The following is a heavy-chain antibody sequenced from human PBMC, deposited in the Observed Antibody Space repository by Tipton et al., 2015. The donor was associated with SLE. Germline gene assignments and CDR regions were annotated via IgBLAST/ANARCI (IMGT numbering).Heavy chain of an antibody. Sequence: TLSLTCAVYGGSFSGHYWSWFRQSPVKGLEWIGIVYRTAYYNPSLKSRVTVSVETSKNEVSLKLNSVTASDTAVYYCVSGVGNTGRFHYWGQGALVTVSS. J-gene: IGHJ4*02. CDR1: GGSFSGHY. V-gene: IGHV4-34*01. CDR3: VSGVGNTGRFHY. CDR2: VYRTA. D-gene: IGHD1-14*01.